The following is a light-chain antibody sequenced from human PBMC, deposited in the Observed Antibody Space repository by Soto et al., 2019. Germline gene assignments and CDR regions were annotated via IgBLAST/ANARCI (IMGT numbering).Light chain of an antibody. Sequence: EIVLTQSPDTLSLSPGEGATLSCRASHDVSVSLVWYRQRPGQSPRLLIHDASNRATGISARFSGSGSGTDFTLTIDSLEPEESAVYYCQQRASWPYTSGEGTKVEIK. CDR3: QQRASWPYT. J-gene: IGKJ2*01. V-gene: IGKV3-11*01. CDR2: DAS. CDR1: HDVSVS.